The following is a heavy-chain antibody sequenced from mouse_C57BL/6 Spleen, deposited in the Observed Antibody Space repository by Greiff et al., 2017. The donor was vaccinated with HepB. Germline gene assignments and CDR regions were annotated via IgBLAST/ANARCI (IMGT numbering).Heavy chain of an antibody. CDR2: TNPTNGRT. J-gene: IGHJ2*01. CDR3: ARIKKIVATYFDY. D-gene: IGHD1-1*01. V-gene: IGHV1S81*02. Sequence: QVQLQQPGADLVKAGASVKMSCKASGYTFTSYWMHWVKQRLGQGLEWFAETNPTNGRTYYNEKFKSKATLTVDKSSSTAYMLLSGPTFVDSAVYYCARIKKIVATYFDYWGQGTTLTVSS. CDR1: GYTFTSYW.